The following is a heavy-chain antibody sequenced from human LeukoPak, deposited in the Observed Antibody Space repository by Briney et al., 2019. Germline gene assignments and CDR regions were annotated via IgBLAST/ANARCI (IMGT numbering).Heavy chain of an antibody. CDR1: GGSLFIFL. D-gene: IGHD3-22*01. V-gene: IGHV4-4*07. CDR3: ARLRFYDSSGYSPGYYMDV. J-gene: IGHJ6*03. Sequence: NLSETLSLTCALSGGSLFIFLWSWIRHSAGKGLECICHIYISGTTTYNPSLKGRGTMSVNTSKNQVSLRLSSVTAADTAVYYCARLRFYDSSGYSPGYYMDVWGKGTTVIVS. CDR2: IYISGTT.